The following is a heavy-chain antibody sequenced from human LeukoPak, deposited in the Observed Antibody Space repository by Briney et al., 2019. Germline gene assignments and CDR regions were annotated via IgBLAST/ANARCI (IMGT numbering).Heavy chain of an antibody. D-gene: IGHD6-19*01. J-gene: IGHJ4*02. CDR3: ARTLGQWLVPYFDY. Sequence: GGSLSLSCAASGFTFSSYEMNWVRQAPGKGLEWVSYISSSGSTIYYADSVKGRFTISRDNAKNSLYLQMNSLRAEDTAVYYCARTLGQWLVPYFDYWGQGTLVTVSS. CDR1: GFTFSSYE. CDR2: ISSSGSTI. V-gene: IGHV3-48*03.